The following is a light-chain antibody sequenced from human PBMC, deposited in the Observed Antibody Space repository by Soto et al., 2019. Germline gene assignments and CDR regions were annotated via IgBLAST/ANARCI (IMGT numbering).Light chain of an antibody. CDR3: SSYTSSSTV. Sequence: QSALTQPASVSGSPGQSITISCTGTSSDVGGYNYVSWYQQHPGKAPKLMIYEVGNRPSGVSNRFSGSKSGNTASLTISGLQAEDEADYYCSSYTSSSTVFGGGTKLTAL. V-gene: IGLV2-14*01. CDR1: SSDVGGYNY. CDR2: EVG. J-gene: IGLJ3*02.